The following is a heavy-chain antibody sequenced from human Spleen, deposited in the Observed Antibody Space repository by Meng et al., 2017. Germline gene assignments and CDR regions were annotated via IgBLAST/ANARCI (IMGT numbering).Heavy chain of an antibody. D-gene: IGHD1-26*01. Sequence: EVQLVESGGGLVQPGGTLRLSCAASGFTFSDHYMDWVRQAPGKGLEWVGRTRNKANSYTTEYAASVKGRFTISRDDSKNSLYLQMNSLKTEDTAVYYCASAREGFDYWGQGTPVTVSS. J-gene: IGHJ4*02. CDR3: ASAREGFDY. V-gene: IGHV3-72*01. CDR2: TRNKANSYTT. CDR1: GFTFSDHY.